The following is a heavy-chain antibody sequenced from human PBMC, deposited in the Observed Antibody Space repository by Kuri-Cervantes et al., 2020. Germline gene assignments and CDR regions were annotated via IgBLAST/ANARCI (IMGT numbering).Heavy chain of an antibody. J-gene: IGHJ6*03. CDR3: AREATMVRGVIYYYYYMDV. CDR2: IYHSGST. CDR1: GGSISSSNW. Sequence: SETLSLTCAVSGGSISSSNWWSWVRQPPGKGLEWIGEIYHSGSTNYNPSLKSRVTISVDKSKNQFSLKLSSVTAADTAVYYCAREATMVRGVIYYYYYMDVWGKGTTVTVSS. D-gene: IGHD3-10*01. V-gene: IGHV4-4*02.